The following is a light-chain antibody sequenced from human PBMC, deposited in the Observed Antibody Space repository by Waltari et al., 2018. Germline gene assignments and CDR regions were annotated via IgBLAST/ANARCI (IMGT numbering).Light chain of an antibody. CDR3: QQYNNWPGT. V-gene: IGKV3-15*01. CDR1: QSVSSD. Sequence: EIVMTQSPATLSVSPGERATLSCRASQSVSSDLAWYHQKPGQAPRLLIYGASTRATGIPARFTGGGSGTEFTLTISSMQSEDFAVYYCQQYNNWPGTFGQGTKVEIK. CDR2: GAS. J-gene: IGKJ1*01.